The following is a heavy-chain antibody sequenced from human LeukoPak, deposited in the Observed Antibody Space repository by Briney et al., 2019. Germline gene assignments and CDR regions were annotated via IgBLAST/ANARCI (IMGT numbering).Heavy chain of an antibody. V-gene: IGHV3-13*04. D-gene: IGHD6-13*01. CDR2: IGTAGDT. CDR3: ARSGSSWHGLDI. J-gene: IGHJ3*02. CDR1: GFTFGSYD. Sequence: GGSLRLSCAASGFTFGSYDMHWVPQATGKGLEWVSAIGTAGDTHYPGSVKGRFTISRANAKNSLHLQMNSLRAGDTTVYYCARSGSSWHGLDIWGQGAMVTVSS.